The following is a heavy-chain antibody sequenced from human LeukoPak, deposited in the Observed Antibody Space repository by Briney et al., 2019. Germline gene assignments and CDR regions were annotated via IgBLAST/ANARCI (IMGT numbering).Heavy chain of an antibody. D-gene: IGHD5-24*01. CDR2: ISYDGSNK. J-gene: IGHJ4*02. CDR1: GFTFSSYA. CDR3: ARDLGKLEMATIYPVDY. V-gene: IGHV3-30-3*01. Sequence: PGGSLRLSCAASGFTFSSYAMHWVRQAPGKGLEWVAVISYDGSNKYYADSVKGRFTISRDNSKNTLYLQMNSLRAEDTAVYYCARDLGKLEMATIYPVDYWGQGTLVTVSS.